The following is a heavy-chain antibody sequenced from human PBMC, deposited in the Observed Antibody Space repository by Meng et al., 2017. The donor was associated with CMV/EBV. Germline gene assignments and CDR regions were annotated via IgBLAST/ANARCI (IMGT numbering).Heavy chain of an antibody. Sequence: ASVKVSCKASGYTFTGYYMHWVRQAPGQGLEWMGWINPNSGGTNYAQKFQGKVTMTRDTSISTAYMELSRLRSDDTAVYYCARSAPYCIGGSCFFYWGQGTLVTVSS. V-gene: IGHV1-2*02. CDR1: GYTFTGYY. J-gene: IGHJ4*02. D-gene: IGHD2-15*01. CDR3: ARSAPYCIGGSCFFY. CDR2: INPNSGGT.